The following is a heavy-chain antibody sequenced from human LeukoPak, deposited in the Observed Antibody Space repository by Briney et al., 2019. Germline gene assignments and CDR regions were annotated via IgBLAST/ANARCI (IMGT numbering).Heavy chain of an antibody. V-gene: IGHV3-30-3*01. CDR3: ASGYRGPYYYYGTDV. D-gene: IGHD5-12*01. CDR2: ISYDGSNK. Sequence: GGSLRLSCAASGFTFSSYAMHWVRQAPGKGLEWVAVISYDGSNKYYADSVKGRFTISRDNSKNTLYLQMNSLRAEDTAVYYCASGYRGPYYYYGTDVWGQGNTVTVSS. CDR1: GFTFSSYA. J-gene: IGHJ6*02.